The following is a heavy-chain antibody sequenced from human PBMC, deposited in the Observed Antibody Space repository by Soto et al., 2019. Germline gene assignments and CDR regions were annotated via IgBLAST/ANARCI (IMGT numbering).Heavy chain of an antibody. J-gene: IGHJ4*02. CDR2: ISSAGSDI. V-gene: IGHV3-48*03. Sequence: EVQLVESGGGLVQPGGSLRLSCAASGFTFSTHEMNWVRQAPGKGLEWVSYISSAGSDIYYADSVKGRFTISRDNAKNTLNLQMNSVRAEDTAVYYCASPGVGAVVPVAPWRHYGPSNVNYWGQGTLVTVSS. D-gene: IGHD4-17*01. CDR1: GFTFSTHE. CDR3: ASPGVGAVVPVAPWRHYGPSNVNY.